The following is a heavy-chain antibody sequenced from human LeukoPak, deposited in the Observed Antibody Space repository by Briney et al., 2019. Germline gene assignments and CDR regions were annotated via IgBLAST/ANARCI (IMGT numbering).Heavy chain of an antibody. CDR2: THYSGST. CDR1: GGSISSYY. CDR3: ARCGSNNRGYYMDD. Sequence: RSSETLSLTCTVSGGSISSYYWSWIRQPPGKGLEWIGYTHYSGSTNYNPSLKSRVTISVDTSKNQFSLKVSSVTAADAAVYYCARCGSNNRGYYMDDWGKGTTVSVS. D-gene: IGHD2/OR15-2a*01. V-gene: IGHV4-59*01. J-gene: IGHJ6*03.